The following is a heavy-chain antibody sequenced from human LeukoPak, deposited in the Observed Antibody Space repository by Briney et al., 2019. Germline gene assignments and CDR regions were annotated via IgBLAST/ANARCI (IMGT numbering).Heavy chain of an antibody. J-gene: IGHJ3*02. V-gene: IGHV3-33*01. CDR3: ARDSSSSWLHAFDI. Sequence: PGGSLRLSCAASGFTFSSYGMHWVRQAPGRGLEWVAVIWYDGSNKYYADSVKARFTISRDNSKNTLYLQMNSLRAEDTAVYYCARDSSSSWLHAFDIWGQGTMVTVSS. CDR2: IWYDGSNK. CDR1: GFTFSSYG. D-gene: IGHD6-13*01.